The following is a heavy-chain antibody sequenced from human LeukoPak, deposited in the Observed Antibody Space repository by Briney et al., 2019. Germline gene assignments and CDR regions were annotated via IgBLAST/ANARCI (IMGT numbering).Heavy chain of an antibody. V-gene: IGHV4-4*07. Sequence: SETLSLTCTVSGGSISSYYWSWIRQPAGKGLEWIGRIYTSGSTNYNPSLKSRVTMSVDTSKSQFPLTLSSVPSANTAVYYCARTDYYGAGSHDNWGQGTLVTVSS. D-gene: IGHD3-10*01. CDR1: GGSISSYY. J-gene: IGHJ4*02. CDR2: IYTSGST. CDR3: ARTDYYGAGSHDN.